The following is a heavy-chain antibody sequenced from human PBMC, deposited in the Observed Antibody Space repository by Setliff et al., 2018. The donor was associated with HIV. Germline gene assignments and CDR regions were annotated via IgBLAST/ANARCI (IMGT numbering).Heavy chain of an antibody. CDR1: DGSISSYY. D-gene: IGHD6-6*01. CDR2: IYYSGST. J-gene: IGHJ4*02. V-gene: IGHV4-59*01. CDR3: ARGPAGRLVFLSY. Sequence: SETLSLTCTVSDGSISSYYWSWIRQPPGKGLEWLGYIYYSGSTNYNPSLKSRVTISVDTSKNQFSLTLNSVTAADTAVYYCARGPAGRLVFLSYWGQGTLVTVSS.